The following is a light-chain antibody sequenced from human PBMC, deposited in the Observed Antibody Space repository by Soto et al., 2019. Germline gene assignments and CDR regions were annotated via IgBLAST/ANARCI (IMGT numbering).Light chain of an antibody. CDR3: QQCREWPLIT. Sequence: EIVMTQSPGTLSVSPGERATLSCRASESVDRYLAWYQQKPGQAPRLLIYGASTRATGVPARFSGSGSGTEFTLTISSLQSEVFAVYFCQQCREWPLITFGQGTRLEAK. CDR2: GAS. V-gene: IGKV3-15*01. CDR1: ESVDRY. J-gene: IGKJ5*01.